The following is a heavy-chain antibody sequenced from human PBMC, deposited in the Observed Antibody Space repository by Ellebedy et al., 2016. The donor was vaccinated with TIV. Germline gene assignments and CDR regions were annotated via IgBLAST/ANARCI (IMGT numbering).Heavy chain of an antibody. V-gene: IGHV4-34*01. CDR2: INQSGRA. CDR3: AEGRSGWYYFDY. D-gene: IGHD6-19*01. J-gene: IGHJ4*02. Sequence: GSLRLSCAVYGGSFSGYYWSWIRQPPGKGLEWIGEINQSGRANYNPSLDKGRVTISVDTSKNQFSLRLSSVTVADTAVYYCAEGRSGWYYFDYWGQGTPVTVSS. CDR1: GGSFSGYY.